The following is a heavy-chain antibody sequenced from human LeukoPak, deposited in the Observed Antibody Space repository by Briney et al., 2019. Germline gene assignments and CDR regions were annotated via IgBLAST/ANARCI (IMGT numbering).Heavy chain of an antibody. J-gene: IGHJ6*02. V-gene: IGHV4-59*12. CDR1: GGSISSYY. Sequence: SETLSLTCTVSGGSISSYYWSWIRQPPEKGLEWIGYIYYSGSTNYNPSLKSRVTISVDTSKNQFSLKLSSVTAADTAVYYCARDYWSYYYYYGMDVWGQGTTVTVSS. CDR3: ARDYWSYYYYYGMDV. CDR2: IYYSGST. D-gene: IGHD2-15*01.